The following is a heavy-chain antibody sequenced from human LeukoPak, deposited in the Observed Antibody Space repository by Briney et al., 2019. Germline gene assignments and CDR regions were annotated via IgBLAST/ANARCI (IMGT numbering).Heavy chain of an antibody. D-gene: IGHD3-16*01. J-gene: IGHJ3*02. CDR3: AREGGAADAFHI. CDR1: GYTFTSYD. Sequence: ASVKVSCKASGYTFTSYDINWVRQATGQGLEWMGWVNPNSGNTGYAQKFQGRVTMTRNTSISTAYMELSSLRSEDTAVYYCAREGGAADAFHIWGQGTMVTVSS. V-gene: IGHV1-8*01. CDR2: VNPNSGNT.